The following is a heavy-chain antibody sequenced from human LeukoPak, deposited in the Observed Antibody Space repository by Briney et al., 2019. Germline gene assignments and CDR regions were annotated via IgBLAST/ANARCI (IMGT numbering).Heavy chain of an antibody. V-gene: IGHV3-7*01. CDR1: GFTLSSYG. J-gene: IGHJ4*02. D-gene: IGHD4-23*01. CDR2: IKQDGSEK. CDR3: ARGSPIFYGGTTNSFAY. Sequence: GGSLRLSCAASGFTLSSYGMSWVRQAPGKGLEWVAYIKQDGSEKYYVDSVKGRFIISRDNAKSSLYLQMNSLRVEDTAVYYCARGSPIFYGGTTNSFAYWAQPTLLPVS.